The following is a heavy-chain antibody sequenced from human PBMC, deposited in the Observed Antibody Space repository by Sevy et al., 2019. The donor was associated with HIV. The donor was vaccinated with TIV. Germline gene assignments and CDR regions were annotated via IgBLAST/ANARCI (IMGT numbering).Heavy chain of an antibody. Sequence: GGSLRLSCAASGFTFSNYWMSWVRLAPGKGLEWVASKKRDGSEKDYVASVKGRFTISRDNAKTSLYLQMNSLRAEDTAVYYCATDCSSATCLWGLDVWGQGTTVTVSS. CDR1: GFTFSNYW. J-gene: IGHJ6*02. CDR2: KKRDGSEK. V-gene: IGHV3-7*03. D-gene: IGHD2-2*01. CDR3: ATDCSSATCLWGLDV.